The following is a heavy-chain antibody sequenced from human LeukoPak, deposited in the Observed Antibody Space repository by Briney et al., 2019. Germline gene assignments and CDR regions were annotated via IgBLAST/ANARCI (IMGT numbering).Heavy chain of an antibody. CDR2: ISGDGGST. V-gene: IGHV3-43*02. CDR3: VRESERSGWFDH. J-gene: IGHJ5*02. D-gene: IGHD1-26*01. CDR1: GLITDDYA. Sequence: GGSLRLSCAAPGLITDDYAIHWVRQAPGKGLEWVSLISGDGGSTFYADSVRGRFTISRDNSKNSLSLQKSSLRSEDTALYFCVRESERSGWFDHWGQGPLVTVSS.